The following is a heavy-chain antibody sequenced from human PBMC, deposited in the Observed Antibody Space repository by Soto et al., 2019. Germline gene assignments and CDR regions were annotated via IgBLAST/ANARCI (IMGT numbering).Heavy chain of an antibody. CDR2: IIPIFGTA. D-gene: IGHD6-13*01. J-gene: IGHJ6*02. CDR1: GGTFSSYA. CDR3: ARGEQLAPYYYYGMDV. Sequence: QVQLVQSGAEVKKPGSSVKVSSKASGGTFSSYAISWVRQAPGQGLEWMGGIIPIFGTANYAQKFQGRVTITADESTSTAYMELSSLRSEDTAVYYCARGEQLAPYYYYGMDVWGQGTTVTVSS. V-gene: IGHV1-69*01.